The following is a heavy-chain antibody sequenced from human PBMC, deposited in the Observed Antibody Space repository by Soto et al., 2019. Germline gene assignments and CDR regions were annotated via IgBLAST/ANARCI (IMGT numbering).Heavy chain of an antibody. CDR3: ARDGPLTYYDILTQNNAFDI. J-gene: IGHJ3*02. CDR1: GFTFSSYC. CDR2: IWYDGSNK. V-gene: IGHV3-33*01. D-gene: IGHD3-9*01. Sequence: GGSLILSCAASGFTFSSYCMHWVRQAPGKGLEWVAVIWYDGSNKYYADSVKGRFTISRDNSKNTLYLQMNSLRAEDTAVYYCARDGPLTYYDILTQNNAFDIWGQGTMVTVSS.